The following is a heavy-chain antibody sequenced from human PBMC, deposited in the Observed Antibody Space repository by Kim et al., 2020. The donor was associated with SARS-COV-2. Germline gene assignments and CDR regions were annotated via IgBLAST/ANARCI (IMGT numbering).Heavy chain of an antibody. D-gene: IGHD3-10*01. V-gene: IGHV4-4*07. CDR3: ARDGWFGELFWRWFDP. Sequence: SLKSRVTMSVDTSKNQFSLKLSSVTAADTAVYYCARDGWFGELFWRWFDPWGQGTLVTVSS. J-gene: IGHJ5*02.